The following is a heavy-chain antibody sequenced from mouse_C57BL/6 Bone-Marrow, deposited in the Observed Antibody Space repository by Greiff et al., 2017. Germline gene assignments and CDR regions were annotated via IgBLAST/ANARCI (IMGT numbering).Heavy chain of an antibody. J-gene: IGHJ4*01. CDR1: GYTFTSYW. V-gene: IGHV1-59*01. CDR3: ARWRWLLRGDYAMDY. D-gene: IGHD2-3*01. Sequence: QVQLQQPGAELVRPGTSVKLSCKASGYTFTSYWMHWVKQRPGQGLEWIGVIDPSDSYTNYNQKFKGKATLTVDTSSSTAYMQLSSLTSEDSAVYYGARWRWLLRGDYAMDYWGQGTSGTVSS. CDR2: IDPSDSYT.